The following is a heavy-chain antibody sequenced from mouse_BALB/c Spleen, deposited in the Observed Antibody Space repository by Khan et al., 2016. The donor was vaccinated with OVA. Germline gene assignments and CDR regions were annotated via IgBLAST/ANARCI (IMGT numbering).Heavy chain of an antibody. D-gene: IGHD3-1*01. CDR1: GYTFTSYT. CDR2: INLSSGYT. CDR3: ARKSTRASY. Sequence: VQLQQSGAELVKPGASVKMSCKASGYTFTSYTMHWVKQRPGQGLEWIGYINLSSGYTKYNQKFKDKATLTADKSSSTAYMQLSSLTSEDSAVYYCARKSTRASYWGQGTTLTVSS. J-gene: IGHJ2*01. V-gene: IGHV1-4*01.